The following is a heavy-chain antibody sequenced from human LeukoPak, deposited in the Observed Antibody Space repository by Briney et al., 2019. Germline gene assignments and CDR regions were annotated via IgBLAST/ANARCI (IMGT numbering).Heavy chain of an antibody. Sequence: SETLSPTCTVSGGSISSYYWSWIRQPPGKGLEWIGYTYYSGSTNYNPSLKSRVTISVDTSKNQFSLKLSSVTAADTAVYYCARYGGDYYGMDVWGQGTTVTVSS. CDR1: GGSISSYY. J-gene: IGHJ6*02. D-gene: IGHD4-23*01. V-gene: IGHV4-59*01. CDR2: TYYSGST. CDR3: ARYGGDYYGMDV.